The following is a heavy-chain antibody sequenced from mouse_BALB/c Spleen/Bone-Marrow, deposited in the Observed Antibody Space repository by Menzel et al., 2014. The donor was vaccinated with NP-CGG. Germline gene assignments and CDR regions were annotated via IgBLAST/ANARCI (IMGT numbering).Heavy chain of an antibody. D-gene: IGHD1-1*01. J-gene: IGHJ2*01. V-gene: IGHV14-3*02. Sequence: EVKLMESGAELVKPGASVKLSCTASGFNIKDTYMHWVKQRPEQGLEWIGRIDPANGNTKYDPKFQGKATITADTSSHTAYLQLSSLTSEDTAVYYCARYYYGSSYFDYWGQGTTLTVSS. CDR2: IDPANGNT. CDR3: ARYYYGSSYFDY. CDR1: GFNIKDTY.